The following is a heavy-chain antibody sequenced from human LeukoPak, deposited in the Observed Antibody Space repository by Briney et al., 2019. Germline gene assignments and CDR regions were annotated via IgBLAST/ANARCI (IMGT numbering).Heavy chain of an antibody. D-gene: IGHD6-13*01. CDR3: AKGGSSSWQSFDY. J-gene: IGHJ4*02. CDR1: GFAFRNYA. Sequence: GGSLRLSCAASGFAFRNYAMTWVRQAPGKGLEWVSAISGSGGSTYYADSVKGRFTISRDNSRNTLYLQINSLRVEDTAVYYCAKGGSSSWQSFDYWGQGTLVTVSS. CDR2: ISGSGGST. V-gene: IGHV3-23*01.